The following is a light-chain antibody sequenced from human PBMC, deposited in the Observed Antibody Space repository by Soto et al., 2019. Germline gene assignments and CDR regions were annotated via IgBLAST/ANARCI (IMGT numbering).Light chain of an antibody. Sequence: DIQMTQSPSTLSASVGDRVTITCRASQNINTWLAWYQQKPGKAPNLLIYKASTTASGVPSRFSGSGSGTEFTLTISSLQPDDFATYFCQQYNAWYTCGQGTKLELK. J-gene: IGKJ2*01. CDR2: KAS. CDR3: QQYNAWYT. V-gene: IGKV1-5*03. CDR1: QNINTW.